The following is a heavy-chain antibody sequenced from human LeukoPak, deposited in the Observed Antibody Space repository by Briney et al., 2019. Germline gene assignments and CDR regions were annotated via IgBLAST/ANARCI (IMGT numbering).Heavy chain of an antibody. CDR3: ARERGGDYGDYLFDY. CDR1: GFTFSSYA. J-gene: IGHJ4*02. CDR2: ISYDGSNK. Sequence: GRSLRLSCAASGFTFSSYAMHWVRQAPGKGLEWVAVISYDGSNKYYADSVTGRFTISRDNSKNTLYLQMNSLRAEDTAVYYCARERGGDYGDYLFDYWGQGTLVTVSS. D-gene: IGHD4-17*01. V-gene: IGHV3-30-3*01.